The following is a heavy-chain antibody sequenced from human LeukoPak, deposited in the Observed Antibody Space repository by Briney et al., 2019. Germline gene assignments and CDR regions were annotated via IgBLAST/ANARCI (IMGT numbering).Heavy chain of an antibody. D-gene: IGHD2-21*01. CDR2: INPNRGGT. J-gene: IGHJ4*02. V-gene: IGHV1-2*02. CDR1: GYTFTGYY. CDR3: ARDYAVINYYFDY. Sequence: GASVKVSCKASGYTFTGYYMHWLRQAPGQGLEWMGWINPNRGGTNYAQKFQGRVTMTRDTSISTAYMELSRLRSDDTAVYYCARDYAVINYYFDYWGQGTLVTVSS.